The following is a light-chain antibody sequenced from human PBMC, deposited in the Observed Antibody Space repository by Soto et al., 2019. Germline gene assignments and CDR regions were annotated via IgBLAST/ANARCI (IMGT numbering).Light chain of an antibody. CDR2: KAS. CDR3: QQYNSYSIT. CDR1: QSISSW. J-gene: IGKJ5*01. Sequence: DIQMTQSPSTLSASVGDRVTITCRASQSISSWLAWYQQKPGKAPKLLIYKASSLESGVPSRFSGSGSGTEFTLTISSLQPDDFATYYCQQYNSYSITFGQWTRLDIK. V-gene: IGKV1-5*03.